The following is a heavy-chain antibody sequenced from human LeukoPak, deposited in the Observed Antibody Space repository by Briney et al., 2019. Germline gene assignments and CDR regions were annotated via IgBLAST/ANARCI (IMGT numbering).Heavy chain of an antibody. Sequence: PGRSLRLSCAASGFTFSSYAMHWVRQAPGKGLEWVAVISYDGSNKYYADSVKGRFTISRDNSKNTLYLQMNSLRAEDTAVYYCARAAYYYDSSAGEYFDYWGQGTLVTVSS. V-gene: IGHV3-30-3*01. D-gene: IGHD3-22*01. CDR3: ARAAYYYDSSAGEYFDY. J-gene: IGHJ4*02. CDR1: GFTFSSYA. CDR2: ISYDGSNK.